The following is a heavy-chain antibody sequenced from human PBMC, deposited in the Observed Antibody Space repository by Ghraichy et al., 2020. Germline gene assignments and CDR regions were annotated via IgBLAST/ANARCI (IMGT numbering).Heavy chain of an antibody. D-gene: IGHD2-15*01. Sequence: SVKVSCKASGGTFSSYTISWVRQAPGQGLEWMGRIIPILGIANYAQKFQGRVTITADKSTSTAYMELSSLRSEDTAVYYCARDGYCSGGSCQQVDSYYYYGMDVWGQGTTVTVSS. J-gene: IGHJ6*02. V-gene: IGHV1-69*04. CDR2: IIPILGIA. CDR3: ARDGYCSGGSCQQVDSYYYYGMDV. CDR1: GGTFSSYT.